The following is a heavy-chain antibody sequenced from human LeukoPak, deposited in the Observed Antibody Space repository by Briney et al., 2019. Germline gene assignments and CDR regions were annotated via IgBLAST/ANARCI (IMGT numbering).Heavy chain of an antibody. D-gene: IGHD1-1*01. Sequence: SETLSLTCTVSDGSISSYYWSWIRQPPGKGLEWIGYIYYSGGTNYNPSLKSRVTISVDTSKNQFSLKLSSVTAADTAVYYCARLKYNSGGAFGIWGQGTMVTVSS. J-gene: IGHJ3*02. V-gene: IGHV4-59*01. CDR1: DGSISSYY. CDR3: ARLKYNSGGAFGI. CDR2: IYYSGGT.